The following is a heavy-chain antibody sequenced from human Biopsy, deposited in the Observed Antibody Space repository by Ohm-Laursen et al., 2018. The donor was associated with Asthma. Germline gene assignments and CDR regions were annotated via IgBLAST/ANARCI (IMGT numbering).Heavy chain of an antibody. CDR1: GYTFNSAG. J-gene: IGHJ6*02. CDR3: ARAVDYSHYYGIDV. V-gene: IGHV1-18*01. CDR2: ISVYNGNT. Sequence: ASVTVSCKTSGYTFNSAGITWVRQAPGQGLEWTGWISVYNGNTKVAQKLQDRVTMITDTSTSTAYMELRSLRSDDTAVYFCARAVDYSHYYGIDVWGQGTTVTVS. D-gene: IGHD3-10*01.